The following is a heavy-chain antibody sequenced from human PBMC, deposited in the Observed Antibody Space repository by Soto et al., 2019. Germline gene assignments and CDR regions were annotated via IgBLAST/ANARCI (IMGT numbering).Heavy chain of an antibody. V-gene: IGHV3-48*02. J-gene: IGHJ4*02. D-gene: IGHD1-26*01. CDR3: VRDHMWAFDY. CDR1: GFIFSSFN. Sequence: VGSLRLSCAASGFIFSSFNMNWIRQAPGRGLEFVSYMSITGDRYYADSVRGRFTVSRDNAENSLFLQMNSLGDEDTAVYYCVRDHMWAFDYWGQGILVTAPQ. CDR2: MSITGDR.